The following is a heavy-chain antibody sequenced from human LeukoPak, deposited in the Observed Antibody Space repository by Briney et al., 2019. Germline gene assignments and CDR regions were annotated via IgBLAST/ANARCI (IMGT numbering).Heavy chain of an antibody. CDR1: GGSISSSSYY. CDR3: ARHERDASLDHALDI. J-gene: IGHJ3*02. V-gene: IGHV4-39*01. CDR2: IYYSGST. Sequence: SETLSLTCTVSGGSISSSSYYWGWIRQPPGKGLEWIGSIYYSGSTYYNPSLKSRVTISVDTSKNQFSLKLSSVTAADTAVYYCARHERDASLDHALDIWGQGTMVTVSS. D-gene: IGHD5-24*01.